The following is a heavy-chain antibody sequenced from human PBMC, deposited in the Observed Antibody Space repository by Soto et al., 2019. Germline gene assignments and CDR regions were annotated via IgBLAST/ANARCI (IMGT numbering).Heavy chain of an antibody. CDR2: ISYDGSNK. V-gene: IGHV3-30*18. Sequence: QVQLVESGGGVVQPGRSLRLSCAASGFTFSSYGMHWVRQAPGKGLEWVAVISYDGSNKYYADSVKGRFTISRDNSKNTLYLQMNSLRAEDTAVYYCAKGDYDYGQGHWGQGTLVTVSS. D-gene: IGHD5-12*01. CDR3: AKGDYDYGQGH. J-gene: IGHJ4*02. CDR1: GFTFSSYG.